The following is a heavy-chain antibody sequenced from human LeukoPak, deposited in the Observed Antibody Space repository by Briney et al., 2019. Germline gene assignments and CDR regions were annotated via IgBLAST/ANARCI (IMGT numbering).Heavy chain of an antibody. CDR2: INLDSGDA. Sequence: ASVKVSCKASGYTFTDYYMHCVRQAPGQGLEWMGWINLDSGDANYARKFQGRVTMTRDTSITTVYMELSRLTSDDTAVYYCAREGRATSPFDYWGQGTLVTVSS. V-gene: IGHV1-2*02. CDR3: AREGRATSPFDY. D-gene: IGHD2-15*01. J-gene: IGHJ4*02. CDR1: GYTFTDYY.